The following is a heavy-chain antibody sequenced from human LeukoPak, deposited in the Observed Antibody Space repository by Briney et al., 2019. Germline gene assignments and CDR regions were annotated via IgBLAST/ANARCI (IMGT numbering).Heavy chain of an antibody. CDR2: ISYDGSNK. Sequence: SGGSLRLSCAASGFTFSSYAMHWVRQAPGKGLEWVAVISYDGSNKYYADSVKGRFTISRDNSKNTLYLQVNSLRAEDTAVYYCARDLQAMGSLDYWGQGTLVTVSS. CDR1: GFTFSSYA. CDR3: ARDLQAMGSLDY. D-gene: IGHD5-18*01. V-gene: IGHV3-30-3*01. J-gene: IGHJ4*02.